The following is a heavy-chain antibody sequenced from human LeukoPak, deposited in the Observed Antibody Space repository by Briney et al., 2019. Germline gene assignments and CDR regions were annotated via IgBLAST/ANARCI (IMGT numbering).Heavy chain of an antibody. J-gene: IGHJ3*02. D-gene: IGHD4-17*01. V-gene: IGHV1-24*01. CDR2: FDPEDGET. CDR3: ATDSGGDYTGDAFDI. CDR1: GYTLTELS. Sequence: GASVKVSCKVSGYTLTELSMHWVRQAPGKGLEWMGGFDPEDGETIYAQKFQGRVTMTEDTSTDTAYMELSSLRSEDTAVYYCATDSGGDYTGDAFDIWGQGTMVTASS.